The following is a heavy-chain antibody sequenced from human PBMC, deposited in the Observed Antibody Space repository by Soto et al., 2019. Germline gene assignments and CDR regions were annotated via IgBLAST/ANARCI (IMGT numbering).Heavy chain of an antibody. D-gene: IGHD3-3*01. CDR3: ARNHDFWVGRGGGMDV. CDR2: ISAYNGNR. V-gene: IGHV1-18*01. J-gene: IGHJ6*02. CDR1: GYTFTNSI. Sequence: ASVKVSCKASGYTFTNSIITWVRQAPGQGLEWMGWISAYNGNRQYVQKLQGGVTMTTESSTSTAYMELRSLTSDDTALYFCARNHDFWVGRGGGMDVWGQGTTVTVSS.